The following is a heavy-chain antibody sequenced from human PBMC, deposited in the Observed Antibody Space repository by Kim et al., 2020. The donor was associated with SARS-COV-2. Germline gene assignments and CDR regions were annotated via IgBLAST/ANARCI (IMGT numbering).Heavy chain of an antibody. CDR1: GYTFTGYY. CDR3: ARDRSVMDAFDI. J-gene: IGHJ3*02. CDR2: INPNSGGT. Sequence: ASVKVSCKASGYTFTGYYMHCVRQAPGQGLEWMGWINPNSGGTNYAQKFQGRVTMTRDTSISTAYMELSRLRSDDTAVYYCARDRSVMDAFDIWGQGTMVTVSS. V-gene: IGHV1-2*02. D-gene: IGHD2-21*01.